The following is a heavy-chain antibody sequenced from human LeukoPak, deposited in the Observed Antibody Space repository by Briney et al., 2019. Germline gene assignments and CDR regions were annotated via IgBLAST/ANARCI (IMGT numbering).Heavy chain of an antibody. D-gene: IGHD1-26*01. CDR2: IVVGSGNT. CDR1: GFTFTSSA. J-gene: IGHJ4*02. Sequence: GTSVKVSCKASGFTFTSSAMQWVRQARGQRLEWIGWIVVGSGNTNYAQKFQERVTITRDMSTSTAYMELSSLRSEDMAVYYCARDLSGSYYSFGYWGQGTLVTVSS. V-gene: IGHV1-58*02. CDR3: ARDLSGSYYSFGY.